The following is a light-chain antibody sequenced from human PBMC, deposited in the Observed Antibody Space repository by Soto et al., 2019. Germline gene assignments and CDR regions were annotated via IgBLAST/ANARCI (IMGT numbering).Light chain of an antibody. Sequence: DIQMTQSPSSPSASLGDRATIACPATQSINSWLAWYQQQSGKAPKLLIYDASSLASGVPSRVSGSGAGTEVTLIISSLQSDDFATYYCQQYNSYPLTCGGGTKVDIK. CDR1: QSINSW. CDR3: QQYNSYPLT. CDR2: DAS. J-gene: IGKJ4*01. V-gene: IGKV1-5*03.